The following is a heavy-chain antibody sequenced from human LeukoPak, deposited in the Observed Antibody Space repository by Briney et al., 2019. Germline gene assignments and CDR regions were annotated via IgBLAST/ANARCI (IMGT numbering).Heavy chain of an antibody. CDR3: VKATSRVGELLFQHYYMDV. D-gene: IGHD3-16*01. CDR1: GFTFGPYA. Sequence: GGSLRLSCTASGFTFGPYAMSWVRQAPGKGLDWVSVISATAGSTYYADSVKGRFTISRDNSKNTLYLEMNSLRADDTALYYCVKATSRVGELLFQHYYMDVWGTGTTVTVS. J-gene: IGHJ6*03. CDR2: ISATAGST. V-gene: IGHV3-23*01.